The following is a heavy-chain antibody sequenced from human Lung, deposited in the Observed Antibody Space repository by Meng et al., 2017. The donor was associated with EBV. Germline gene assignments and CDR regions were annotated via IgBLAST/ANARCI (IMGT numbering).Heavy chain of an antibody. CDR1: GYTFTRHA. CDR3: ARDDNGAPDY. V-gene: IGHV7-4-1*02. D-gene: IGHD1-14*01. CDR2: MNTKTGNP. J-gene: IGHJ4*02. Sequence: VRVVQSGSELKKPGASVKVSCKASGYTFTRHAINWVRQAPGQGLEWMGWMNTKTGNPTYAQGFTGRFVFSLDTSVSTAYLQISSLKAEDTAMYYCARDDNGAPDYWGQGTLVTVAS.